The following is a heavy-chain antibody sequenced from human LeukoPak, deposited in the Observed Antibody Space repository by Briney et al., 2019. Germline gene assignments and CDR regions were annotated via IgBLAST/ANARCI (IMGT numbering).Heavy chain of an antibody. V-gene: IGHV3-30*03. CDR3: VRGSYSYYYAMDV. CDR1: GFTFSSYG. D-gene: IGHD5-18*01. Sequence: PGGSLRLSCAASGFTFSSYGMHWVRQAPGKGLEWVAVISYDGSNKYYADSVKGRFTISRDNSKNTLYLQMNSLRAEDTAVYYCVRGSYSYYYAMDVWGQGTTVTVSS. CDR2: ISYDGSNK. J-gene: IGHJ6*02.